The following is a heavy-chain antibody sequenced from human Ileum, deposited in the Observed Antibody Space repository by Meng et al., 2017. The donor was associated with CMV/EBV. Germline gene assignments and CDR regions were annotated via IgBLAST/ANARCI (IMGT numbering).Heavy chain of an antibody. Sequence: QLQESGPGLVTPSGTLSLTCTVTGGSISSGTYYWAWIRQSPGKGLEWIGSIYYSGSTYDNPSLKSRVTMSVDTFKNQFSLKLTSVTAADTAVYYCAGDWGPYSSRGYFDPWGQGTLVTVSS. CDR1: GGSISSGTYY. CDR2: IYYSGST. J-gene: IGHJ5*02. D-gene: IGHD6-13*01. V-gene: IGHV4-39*07. CDR3: AGDWGPYSSRGYFDP.